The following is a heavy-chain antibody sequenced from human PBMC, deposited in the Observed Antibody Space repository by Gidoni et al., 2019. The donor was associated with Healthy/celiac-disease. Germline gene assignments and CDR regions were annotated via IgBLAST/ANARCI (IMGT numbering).Heavy chain of an antibody. CDR1: GFTFSSYA. V-gene: IGHV3-30*04. CDR3: ARERSEYSSSSGDYYGMDV. CDR2: ISYDGSNK. D-gene: IGHD6-6*01. J-gene: IGHJ6*02. Sequence: QVQLVESGGGVVQPGRSLRLPCAASGFTFSSYAMHWVRQAPGKGLEWVAVISYDGSNKYYADSVKGRFTISRDNSKNTLYLQMNSLRAEDTAVYYCARERSEYSSSSGDYYGMDVWGQGTTVTVSS.